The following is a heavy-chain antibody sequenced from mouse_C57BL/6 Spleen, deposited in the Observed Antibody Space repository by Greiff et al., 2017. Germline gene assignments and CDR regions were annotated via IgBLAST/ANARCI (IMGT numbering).Heavy chain of an antibody. Sequence: EVQLQQSGPELVKPGASVKISCKASGYSFTGYYMNWVKQSPEKSLEWIGEINPSTGGTTYNQKFKAKATLTVDKSSSTAYMQLKSLTSEDSAVYYCARRTVGRYFDVWGTGTTVTVSS. CDR1: GYSFTGYY. V-gene: IGHV1-42*01. CDR2: INPSTGGT. CDR3: ARRTVGRYFDV. D-gene: IGHD1-1*01. J-gene: IGHJ1*03.